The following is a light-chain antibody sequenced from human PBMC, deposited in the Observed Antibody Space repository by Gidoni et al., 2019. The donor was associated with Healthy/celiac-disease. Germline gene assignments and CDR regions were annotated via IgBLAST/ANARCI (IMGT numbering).Light chain of an antibody. Sequence: QSVLTQPPSVSGAPGQRVTISCTGSSSNIGAGYAVHWYQQLPGTAPKLLIYGNSNRPSGVPDRFSGSKSGTSASLAITGLQAEDEADYYCQSYDSSLSGPYVVFGGGTKLTVL. CDR3: QSYDSSLSGPYVV. CDR2: GNS. V-gene: IGLV1-40*01. J-gene: IGLJ2*01. CDR1: SSNIGAGYA.